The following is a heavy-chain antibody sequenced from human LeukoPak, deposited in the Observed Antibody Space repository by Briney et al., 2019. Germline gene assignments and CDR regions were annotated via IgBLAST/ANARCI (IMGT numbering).Heavy chain of an antibody. Sequence: ASVKVSCKASGYTFTGYYMHWVRQAPGQGLEWMGWINPNSGGTNYAQKFQGRVTMTRDTSISTAYMELSRLRSDDTAVYYCARDKYSGSYLVHYWGQGTLVTVSS. J-gene: IGHJ4*02. D-gene: IGHD1-26*01. CDR3: ARDKYSGSYLVHY. CDR2: INPNSGGT. CDR1: GYTFTGYY. V-gene: IGHV1-2*02.